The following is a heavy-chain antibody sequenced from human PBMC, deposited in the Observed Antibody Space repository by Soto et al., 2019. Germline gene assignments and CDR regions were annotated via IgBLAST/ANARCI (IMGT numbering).Heavy chain of an antibody. V-gene: IGHV3-33*01. J-gene: IGHJ5*02. CDR2: IWYDGSNK. D-gene: IGHD6-13*01. Sequence: GGSLRLSCAASGFTFSSYGMHWVRQAPGKGLELVAVIWYDGSNKYYADSVKGRFTISRDNSKNTLYLQMNSLRAEDTAVYYCARAYSSSSHWFDPWGQGTLVTVSS. CDR1: GFTFSSYG. CDR3: ARAYSSSSHWFDP.